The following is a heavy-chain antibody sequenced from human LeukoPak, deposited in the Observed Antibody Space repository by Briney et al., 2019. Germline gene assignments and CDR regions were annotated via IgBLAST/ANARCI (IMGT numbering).Heavy chain of an antibody. CDR2: IYPGDSDT. CDR1: GYSFTSYW. CDR3: ARMKTMIFTLGAFDI. V-gene: IGHV5-51*01. D-gene: IGHD3-22*01. Sequence: GESLKISCKGSGYSFTSYWIGWVRQMPGNGLEWMGIIYPGDSDTRYSPSFQGQVTISADKSISTAYLQWSSLKASDTAMYYCARMKTMIFTLGAFDIWGQGTMVTVSS. J-gene: IGHJ3*02.